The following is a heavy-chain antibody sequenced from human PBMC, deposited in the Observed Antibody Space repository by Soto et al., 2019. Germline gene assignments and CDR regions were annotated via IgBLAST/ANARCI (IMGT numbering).Heavy chain of an antibody. J-gene: IGHJ4*02. V-gene: IGHV4-39*01. CDR2: MFYGVST. CDR3: ARLPSRHLVDY. CDR1: GSSINSSGYY. D-gene: IGHD3-3*02. Sequence: SETLSLTCTVSGSSINSSGYYWGWIRQPPGKGLEWIGSMFYGVSTYYNPSLKSRVTVSVDTSKNQLSLNLRSVTAADTAVYYCARLPSRHLVDYWGQGTLVTVSS.